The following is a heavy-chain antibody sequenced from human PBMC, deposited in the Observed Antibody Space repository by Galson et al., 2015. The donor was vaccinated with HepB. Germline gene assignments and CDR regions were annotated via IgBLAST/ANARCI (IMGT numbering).Heavy chain of an antibody. CDR3: AKDMSVESYYPWYFDL. CDR2: ISYDGSNK. D-gene: IGHD1-26*01. Sequence: SLRLSCAASGFTFSSYGMHWVRQAPGKGLEWVAVISYDGSNKYYADSVKGRFTISRDNSKNTLYLQMNSLRAEDTAVYYCAKDMSVESYYPWYFDLWGRGTLVTVSS. CDR1: GFTFSSYG. V-gene: IGHV3-30*18. J-gene: IGHJ2*01.